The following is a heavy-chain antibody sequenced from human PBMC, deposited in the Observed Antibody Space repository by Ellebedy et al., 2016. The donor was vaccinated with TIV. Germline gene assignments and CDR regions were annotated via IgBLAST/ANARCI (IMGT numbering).Heavy chain of an antibody. J-gene: IGHJ5*02. V-gene: IGHV3-30*18. D-gene: IGHD3-16*01. CDR1: GFTFSSSG. Sequence: GGSLRLSXAASGFTFSSSGMHWVRQAPGEGLEWVALISYDGSDKFYTDSVKGRFTISRDNSKNTLYLQMNSLRAEDTAVYYCAKSPYASGGHWFDPWGQGTLVTVSS. CDR2: ISYDGSDK. CDR3: AKSPYASGGHWFDP.